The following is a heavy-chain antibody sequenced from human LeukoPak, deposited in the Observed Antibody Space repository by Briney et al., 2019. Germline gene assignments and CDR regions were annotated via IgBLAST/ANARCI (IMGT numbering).Heavy chain of an antibody. CDR2: IYYSGST. D-gene: IGHD4-23*01. CDR3: ARDRWISSYFDY. J-gene: IGHJ4*02. CDR1: GGSINRYY. Sequence: PSETLSLTCTLSGGSINRYYWNWPRHPPGKGLEWIGYIYYSGSTNYNPSLKSRVTISVDTSKNQFSLKLSSVTAAGTAVYYCARDRWISSYFDYWGQGTLVTVSS. V-gene: IGHV4-59*01.